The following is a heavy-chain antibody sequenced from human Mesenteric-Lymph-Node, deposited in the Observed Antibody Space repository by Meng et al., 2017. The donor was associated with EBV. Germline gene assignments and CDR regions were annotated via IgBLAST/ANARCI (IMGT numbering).Heavy chain of an antibody. D-gene: IGHD6-13*01. J-gene: IGHJ4*02. CDR3: ARSDSSSWSDFDY. Sequence: QVQLVQAGAEVSQAGASVNVSCKASGSTFTGYYMHWVRQAPGQGLEWMGRINPNSGGTNYAQKFQGRVTMTRDTPISTAYMELSRLRSADTAVYYCARSDSSSWSDFDYWGQGTLVTVSS. CDR2: INPNSGGT. V-gene: IGHV1-2*06. CDR1: GSTFTGYY.